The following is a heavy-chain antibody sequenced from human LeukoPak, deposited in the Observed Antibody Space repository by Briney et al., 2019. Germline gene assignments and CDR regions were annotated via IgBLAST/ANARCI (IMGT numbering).Heavy chain of an antibody. Sequence: SETLSLTCTVSGGSISSYYWSWIRQPPGKGLEWIGYIYYSGSTNYNPSLKSRVTMSVDTSKNQFSLKLSSVTAADTAVYYCAREGDKYGDYTGDYWGQGTLVTVSS. D-gene: IGHD4-17*01. V-gene: IGHV4-59*12. J-gene: IGHJ4*02. CDR1: GGSISSYY. CDR3: AREGDKYGDYTGDY. CDR2: IYYSGST.